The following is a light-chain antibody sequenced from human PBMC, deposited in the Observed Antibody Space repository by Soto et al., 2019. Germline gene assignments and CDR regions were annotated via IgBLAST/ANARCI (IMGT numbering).Light chain of an antibody. Sequence: DIQMTQSPSSLSASVGDRVTITCQASQDISTYLNWYQQKPGKAPKLLIYDASNLETGVPARFSGSCAGTDFTLTIISLQPEDMATYYCQQYYYVPSISFGQGTRLDFK. CDR3: QQYYYVPSIS. V-gene: IGKV1-33*01. J-gene: IGKJ5*01. CDR2: DAS. CDR1: QDISTY.